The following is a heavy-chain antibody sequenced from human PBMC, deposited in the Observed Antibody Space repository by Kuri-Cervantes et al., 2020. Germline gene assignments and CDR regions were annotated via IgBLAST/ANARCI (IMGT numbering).Heavy chain of an antibody. CDR2: ISSSSSYI. D-gene: IGHD3-22*01. CDR3: ARDPAYYYDSSGYGAFDI. J-gene: IGHJ3*02. V-gene: IGHV3-21*01. Sequence: GESLKISCAASGFTFSSYSLNWVRQAPGKGLEWVSSISSSSSYIYYADSVKGRFTISRDNAKNSLYLQMNSLGAEDTAVYYCARDPAYYYDSSGYGAFDIWGQGTMVTVSS. CDR1: GFTFSSYS.